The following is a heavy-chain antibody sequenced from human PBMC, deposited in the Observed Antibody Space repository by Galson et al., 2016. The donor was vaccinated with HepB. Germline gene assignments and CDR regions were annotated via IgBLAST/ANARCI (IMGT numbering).Heavy chain of an antibody. CDR1: GYSFTGYS. CDR2: INTNSGGT. Sequence: SVKVSCKASGYSFTGYSLHWVRQAPGQGLEWMGWINTNSGGTKFARKFQDRVTLTRLTSIKTAYMELGRLRSDDTAVYYCARDTSRGFDVYDFVLDYWGQGALVTVAS. D-gene: IGHD3-16*01. J-gene: IGHJ4*02. CDR3: ARDTSRGFDVYDFVLDY. V-gene: IGHV1-2*02.